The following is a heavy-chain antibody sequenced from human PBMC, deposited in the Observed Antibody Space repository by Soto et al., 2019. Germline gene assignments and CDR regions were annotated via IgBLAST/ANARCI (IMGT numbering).Heavy chain of an antibody. V-gene: IGHV4-59*01. J-gene: IGHJ5*02. D-gene: IGHD3-16*02. CDR2: IYYSGST. Sequence: NPSETLSLTCAVYGGSFSGYYWSWIRQPPGKGLEWIGYIYYSGSTNYNPSLKSRVTISVDTSKNQFSLKLSSVTAADTAVYYCARAYDYVWGSHPPNWFDPWGQGTLVTVSS. CDR1: GGSFSGYY. CDR3: ARAYDYVWGSHPPNWFDP.